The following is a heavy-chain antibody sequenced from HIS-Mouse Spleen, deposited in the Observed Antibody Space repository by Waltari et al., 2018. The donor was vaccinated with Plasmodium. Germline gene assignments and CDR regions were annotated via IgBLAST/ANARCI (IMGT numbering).Heavy chain of an antibody. V-gene: IGHV4-39*01. CDR2: IYYSGNT. CDR1: GGSISSSRYY. CDR3: ARRGGSYYYFDY. D-gene: IGHD1-26*01. J-gene: IGHJ4*02. Sequence: QLQLQESGPGLVKPSETLSLTCTVSGGSISSSRYYWGWIRQPPGKGVEWIGSIYYSGNTYDNPSLKSRVTISVDTSKNQFSLKLSSVTAADTAVYYCARRGGSYYYFDYWGQGTLVTVSS.